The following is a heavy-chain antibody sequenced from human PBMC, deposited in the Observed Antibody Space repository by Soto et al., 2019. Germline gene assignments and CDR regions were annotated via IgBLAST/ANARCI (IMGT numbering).Heavy chain of an antibody. D-gene: IGHD5-12*01. J-gene: IGHJ6*02. CDR3: ARDKGATAHYYYYYGMDV. Sequence: EASVKVSCKASGYTFTSYGISWVRQAPGQGLEWMGWISAYNGNTNYAQKLQGRVTMTTDTSTSTAYMELRSLRSDDTAVYYCARDKGATAHYYYYYGMDVWGQGTTVTVSS. CDR2: ISAYNGNT. V-gene: IGHV1-18*04. CDR1: GYTFTSYG.